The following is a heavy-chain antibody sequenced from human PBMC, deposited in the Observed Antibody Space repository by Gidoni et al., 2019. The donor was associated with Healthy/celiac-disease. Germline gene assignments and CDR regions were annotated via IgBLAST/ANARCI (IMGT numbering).Heavy chain of an antibody. CDR3: ARGGGTTGRARKTYYYYGMDV. CDR1: GSSFTSYW. D-gene: IGHD1-1*01. Sequence: EVQLVQSGAEVKKPGESLKISCKGSGSSFTSYWIGWVRQMPGKGLEWMGIIYPGDSDTRYSPSFQGQVTISADKSISTAYLQWSSLKASDTAMYYCARGGGTTGRARKTYYYYGMDVWGQGTTVTVSS. J-gene: IGHJ6*02. CDR2: IYPGDSDT. V-gene: IGHV5-51*01.